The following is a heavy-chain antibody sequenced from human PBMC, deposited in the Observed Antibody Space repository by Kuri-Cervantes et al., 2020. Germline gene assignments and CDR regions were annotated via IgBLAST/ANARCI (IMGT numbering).Heavy chain of an antibody. V-gene: IGHV3-66*01. Sequence: GGSLRLSCAASGFTVSSNYMSWVRQAPGKGLEWVSVIYSGGSTYYADSVRGRFTISRDNSKNTLYLQMNSLRAEDTAVYYCARRKLAYCGGDCYHYYYYGMDVWGQGTTVTVSS. CDR3: ARRKLAYCGGDCYHYYYYGMDV. CDR1: GFTVSSNY. D-gene: IGHD2-21*02. CDR2: IYSGGST. J-gene: IGHJ6*02.